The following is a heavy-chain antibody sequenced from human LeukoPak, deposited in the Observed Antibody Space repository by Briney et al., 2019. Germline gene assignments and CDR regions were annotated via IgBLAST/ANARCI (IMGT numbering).Heavy chain of an antibody. Sequence: SQTLSLTCTVSGGSISSGSYYWSWIRQPAGKGLEWIGRISASGRTNYNPSLNSRVTISEDNSKNQFSLKLSSVTAADTAVYYCTRDRRHYGDYDPWDYWGQGTLVTVSS. CDR1: GGSISSGSYY. V-gene: IGHV4-61*02. D-gene: IGHD4-17*01. CDR2: ISASGRT. CDR3: TRDRRHYGDYDPWDY. J-gene: IGHJ4*02.